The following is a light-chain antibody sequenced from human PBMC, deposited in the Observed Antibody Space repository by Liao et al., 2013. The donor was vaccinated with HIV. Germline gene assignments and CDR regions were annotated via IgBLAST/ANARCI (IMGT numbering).Light chain of an antibody. J-gene: IGLJ1*01. CDR1: NIGSKS. Sequence: SYELTQPPSVSVAPGKTARITCGGSNIGSKSVHWYQQKPGQAPVLVIYHDSARPSGIPERFSGSNSGNTATLTISRVAAGDEADYYCQVWDSSSDHYVFGTGTKVTVL. V-gene: IGLV3-21*01. CDR3: QVWDSSSDHYV. CDR2: HDS.